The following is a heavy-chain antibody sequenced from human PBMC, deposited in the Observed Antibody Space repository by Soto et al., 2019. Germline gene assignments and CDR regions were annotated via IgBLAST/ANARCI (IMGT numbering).Heavy chain of an antibody. D-gene: IGHD2-2*02. Sequence: SVKVSCKASGGTFSSYAISWVRQAPGQGLEWMGGIIPIFGTANYAQKFQGRVTITADESTSTAYMGLSSLRSEDTAVYYCGTGYCSSTSCYRSTSYYYGMDVWGQGTTVTVSS. CDR1: GGTFSSYA. CDR2: IIPIFGTA. CDR3: GTGYCSSTSCYRSTSYYYGMDV. V-gene: IGHV1-69*13. J-gene: IGHJ6*02.